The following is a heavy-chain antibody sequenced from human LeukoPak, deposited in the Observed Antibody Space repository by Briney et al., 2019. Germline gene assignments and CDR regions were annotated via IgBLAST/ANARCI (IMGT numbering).Heavy chain of an antibody. J-gene: IGHJ4*02. Sequence: ASVKVSCKASGYTFTSYDINWVRQATGQGLEWMGWMNPNSGNTGYAQKFQGRVTMTRNTSISTAYMELSSLRPEDTAVYYCARRCSGGNCYHSGGFDYWGQGTLVTVSS. CDR2: MNPNSGNT. D-gene: IGHD2-15*01. V-gene: IGHV1-8*01. CDR3: ARRCSGGNCYHSGGFDY. CDR1: GYTFTSYD.